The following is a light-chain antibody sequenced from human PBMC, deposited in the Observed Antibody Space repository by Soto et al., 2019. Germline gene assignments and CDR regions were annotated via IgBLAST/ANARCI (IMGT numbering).Light chain of an antibody. CDR2: WAS. CDR3: QQYFSTPYT. Sequence: DIVMTQSPDSLAVSLGERATINCKSSQSVLEDSNNKNYLTWYQQKPGQPPRLLIYWASIRESGVPDRFSGSGSVTDFTLTINSLQAEDVAVYYCQQYFSTPYTFGQGTTLEIK. CDR1: QSVLEDSNNKNY. J-gene: IGKJ2*01. V-gene: IGKV4-1*01.